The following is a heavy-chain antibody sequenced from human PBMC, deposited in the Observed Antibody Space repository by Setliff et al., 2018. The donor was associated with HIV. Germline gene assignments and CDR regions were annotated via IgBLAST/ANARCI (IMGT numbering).Heavy chain of an antibody. V-gene: IGHV3-30*07. Sequence: GGSLRLSCAASGFAFRNYIFHWVRQAPGKGLEWVAIISSDGSDKNYADSVKGRFTVSRDNSKNTLYLQMNSLRVEDTAIYYCARAWAMQQLVPAYWGQGTLVTVSS. CDR3: ARAWAMQQLVPAY. CDR2: ISSDGSDK. D-gene: IGHD6-6*01. CDR1: GFAFRNYI. J-gene: IGHJ4*02.